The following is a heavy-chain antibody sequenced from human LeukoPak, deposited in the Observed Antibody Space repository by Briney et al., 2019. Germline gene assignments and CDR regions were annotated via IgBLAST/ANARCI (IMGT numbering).Heavy chain of an antibody. CDR3: VKTPQYYYDSNGFYSN. D-gene: IGHD3-22*01. Sequence: GGSLRLSPLAPGFTFSSDAMHWVRQAPGKGLEYVSAISSNGGSTYYADSVKGRFTISRDNSKNTLYLQMSSLRAEDTAVYYCVKTPQYYYDSNGFYSNWGQGTLVTVSS. CDR1: GFTFSSDA. J-gene: IGHJ4*02. V-gene: IGHV3-64D*09. CDR2: ISSNGGST.